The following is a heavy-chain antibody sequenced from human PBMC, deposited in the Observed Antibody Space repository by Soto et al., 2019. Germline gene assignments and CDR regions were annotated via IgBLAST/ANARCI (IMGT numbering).Heavy chain of an antibody. D-gene: IGHD5-18*01. CDR2: IYYSGST. CDR3: ARVVYSYGSMIDY. Sequence: SETLSLTCTVSGGSISSSGYYWSWIRQHPGKGLEWIGYIYYSGSTYYNPSLKSRVTISVDTSKNQFSLKLSSVTAADTAVYYCARVVYSYGSMIDYWGQGTLVTVSS. J-gene: IGHJ4*02. V-gene: IGHV4-31*03. CDR1: GGSISSSGYY.